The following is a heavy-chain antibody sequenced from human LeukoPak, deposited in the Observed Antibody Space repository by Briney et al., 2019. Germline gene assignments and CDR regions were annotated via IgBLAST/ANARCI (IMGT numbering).Heavy chain of an antibody. J-gene: IGHJ4*02. CDR3: AKNGGGGSPTVFEY. CDR2: IYYSGST. V-gene: IGHV4-31*03. Sequence: PSQTLSLTCTVSGGSIISGGYYWSWIRQHPGKGLEWIGYIYYSGSTYYNPSLKSRVTISVDTSKNQFSLKLSSVTAADTAVYYCAKNGGGGSPTVFEYWGQGTLVTVSS. CDR1: GGSIISGGYY. D-gene: IGHD3-16*01.